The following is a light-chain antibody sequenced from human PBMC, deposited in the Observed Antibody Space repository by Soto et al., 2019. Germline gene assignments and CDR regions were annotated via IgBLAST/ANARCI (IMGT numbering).Light chain of an antibody. V-gene: IGKV1-5*03. Sequence: DIPMNQSPHPLSSSVVDRLTITCRASQSISSWLAWYQQKPGKAPKLLIYNASSLESGVPSRFSGSGSATDFTLTISFLQPDDFATYYCQQYNSYPYTFGQGTKLEIK. CDR3: QQYNSYPYT. CDR1: QSISSW. J-gene: IGKJ2*01. CDR2: NAS.